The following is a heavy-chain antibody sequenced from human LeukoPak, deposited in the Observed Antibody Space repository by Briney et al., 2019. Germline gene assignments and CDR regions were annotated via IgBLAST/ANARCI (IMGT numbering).Heavy chain of an antibody. CDR3: ASHSSSWYYFDY. CDR2: IKQDGSEK. V-gene: IGHV3-7*02. J-gene: IGHJ4*02. CDR1: GFTFSNFW. D-gene: IGHD6-13*01. Sequence: PGGSLRLSCAASGFTFSNFWMSWVRQAPGKGLEWVANIKQDGSEKYYVDSVKGRFTISRDNAKNSLYLQMNSLRAEDTAVYYCASHSSSWYYFDYWGQGTLVTVSS.